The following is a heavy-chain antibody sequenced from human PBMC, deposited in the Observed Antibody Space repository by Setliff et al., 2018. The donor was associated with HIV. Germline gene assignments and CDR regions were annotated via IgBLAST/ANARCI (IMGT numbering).Heavy chain of an antibody. CDR3: ARGFSVYSSSDPLLNWFDP. D-gene: IGHD6-6*01. J-gene: IGHJ5*02. Sequence: ASVKVSCKASGYTFTSYTLHWVRQAPGQRLEWMGWINAGNGNTKYSQKFQGRVTITRDTSASTAYMELSSLRSEDTAVYYCARGFSVYSSSDPLLNWFDPWGQGTLVTVSS. CDR1: GYTFTSYT. CDR2: INAGNGNT. V-gene: IGHV1-3*01.